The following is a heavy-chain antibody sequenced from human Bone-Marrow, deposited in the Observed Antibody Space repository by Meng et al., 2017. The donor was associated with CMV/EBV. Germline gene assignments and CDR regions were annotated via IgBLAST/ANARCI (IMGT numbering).Heavy chain of an antibody. V-gene: IGHV1-2*02. CDR1: GYTFTDYH. CDR2: INPNSGGT. CDR3: ASGIEYSTSSENY. Sequence: CKASGYTFTDYHMHWVRQAPGQGLEWLRWINPNSGGTNYAQKLQDRVTMTRDTSISTVYMELSRLRSDDTAIYYCASGIEYSTSSENYWGQGTLVTVSS. D-gene: IGHD6-6*01. J-gene: IGHJ4*02.